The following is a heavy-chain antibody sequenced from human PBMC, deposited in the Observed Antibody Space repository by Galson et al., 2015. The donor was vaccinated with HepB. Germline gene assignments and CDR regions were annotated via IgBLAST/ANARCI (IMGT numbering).Heavy chain of an antibody. Sequence: SVKVSCKASGYTFTSYHMHWVRQAPGQGLEWMGIINPSGGSTSYAQKFQGRVTMTRDTSTSTVYMELSSLRSEDTAVYYCARDHPQVDYYYYGMDVWGQGTTVTVSS. CDR2: INPSGGST. V-gene: IGHV1-46*01. CDR1: GYTFTSYH. J-gene: IGHJ6*02. CDR3: ARDHPQVDYYYYGMDV. D-gene: IGHD2-15*01.